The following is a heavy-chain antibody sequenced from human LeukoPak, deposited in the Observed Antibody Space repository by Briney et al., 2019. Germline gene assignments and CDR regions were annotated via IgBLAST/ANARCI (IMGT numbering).Heavy chain of an antibody. J-gene: IGHJ4*02. CDR1: GYSFTSYW. Sequence: GESLKICCKGSGYSFTSYWIEWVRQMPGKGLEWMRIIYPGDSDTRYSPSFQGQVTISADKSISTAYLQWSSLKASDTAMYYCAGSRYYGSENVFDYWGQGTLVTVSS. V-gene: IGHV5-51*01. CDR2: IYPGDSDT. D-gene: IGHD3-10*01. CDR3: AGSRYYGSENVFDY.